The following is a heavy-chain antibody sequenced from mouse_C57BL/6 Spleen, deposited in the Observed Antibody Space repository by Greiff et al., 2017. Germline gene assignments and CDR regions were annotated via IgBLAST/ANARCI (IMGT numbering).Heavy chain of an antibody. CDR3: ARGPTGTPFAY. J-gene: IGHJ3*01. CDR2: IYPSDSET. D-gene: IGHD4-1*02. CDR1: GYTFTSYW. V-gene: IGHV1-61*01. Sequence: QVQLQQPGAELVRPGSSVKLSCKASGYTFTSYWMDWVKQRPGQGLEWIGNIYPSDSETHYNQKFKDKATLTVDKSSSTAYMQLSSLTSEDSAVYYCARGPTGTPFAYWGQGTLVTVSA.